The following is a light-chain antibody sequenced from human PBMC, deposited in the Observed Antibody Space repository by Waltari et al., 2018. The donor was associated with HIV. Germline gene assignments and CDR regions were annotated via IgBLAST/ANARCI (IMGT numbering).Light chain of an antibody. J-gene: IGKJ4*01. CDR1: QNILYSSNNKNY. Sequence: IVLTQSPESLAVSLGERATINCKASQNILYSSNNKNYLAWYQQKPGQPPKLRISWASNRKSGVPDRFSGSGSGTDFTLIINSLQAEDVAVYFCQQYYRTPLTFGGGTKVEIK. V-gene: IGKV4-1*01. CDR3: QQYYRTPLT. CDR2: WAS.